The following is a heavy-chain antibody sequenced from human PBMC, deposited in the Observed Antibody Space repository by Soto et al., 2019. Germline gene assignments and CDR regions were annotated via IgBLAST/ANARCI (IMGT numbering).Heavy chain of an antibody. CDR3: TTDLDYGDYESY. V-gene: IGHV3-15*07. CDR2: IKSKTDGGTT. J-gene: IGHJ4*02. Sequence: PGGSLRLSCAASGFTFGASALQWVRQAPGKGLEWVGRIKSKTDGGTTDYAAPVKGRFTISRDDSKNTLYLQMNSLRTEDTAVYYCTTDLDYGDYESYWGQGTLVTVSS. D-gene: IGHD4-17*01. CDR1: GFTFGASA.